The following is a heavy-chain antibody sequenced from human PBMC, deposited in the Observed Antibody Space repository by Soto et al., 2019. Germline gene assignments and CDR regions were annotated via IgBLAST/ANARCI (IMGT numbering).Heavy chain of an antibody. CDR3: AKAHRYYGSGGYMDV. V-gene: IGHV3-30*18. D-gene: IGHD3-10*01. J-gene: IGHJ6*03. Sequence: QVQLVESGGGVVQPGRSLRLSCAASGFTFSSYGMHWVRQAPGKGLEWVAVISYDGSNKYYADSVKGRFTISRDNSKNTLYLQMNSLRAEDTAVYYCAKAHRYYGSGGYMDVWGKGTTVTVSS. CDR2: ISYDGSNK. CDR1: GFTFSSYG.